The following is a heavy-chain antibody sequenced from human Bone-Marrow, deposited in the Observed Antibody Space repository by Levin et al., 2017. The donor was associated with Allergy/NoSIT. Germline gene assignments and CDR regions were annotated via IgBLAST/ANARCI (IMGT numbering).Heavy chain of an antibody. Sequence: GESLKISCKASGYTFTSYDINWVRQATGQGLEWMGWMNPNSGNTGYAQKFQGRVTMTRNTSISTAYMELSSLRSEDTAVYYCARGLITKGYCSGGSCYPRGRWFDPWGQGTLVTVSS. V-gene: IGHV1-8*01. CDR3: ARGLITKGYCSGGSCYPRGRWFDP. CDR2: MNPNSGNT. D-gene: IGHD2-15*01. CDR1: GYTFTSYD. J-gene: IGHJ5*02.